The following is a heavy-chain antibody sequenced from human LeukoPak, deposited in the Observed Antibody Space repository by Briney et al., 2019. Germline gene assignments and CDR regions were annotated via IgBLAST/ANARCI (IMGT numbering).Heavy chain of an antibody. CDR2: IIPILGIA. CDR3: ARDQGATIFGVVIMGAFDI. D-gene: IGHD3-3*01. V-gene: IGHV1-69*04. Sequence: GASVKVSCKASGGTFSSYTISWVRQAPGQGLEWMGRIIPILGIANYAQKFQGRVTITADKSTSTAYMELSSLRSEDTAVYYCARDQGATIFGVVIMGAFDIWGQGTLVTVSS. CDR1: GGTFSSYT. J-gene: IGHJ3*02.